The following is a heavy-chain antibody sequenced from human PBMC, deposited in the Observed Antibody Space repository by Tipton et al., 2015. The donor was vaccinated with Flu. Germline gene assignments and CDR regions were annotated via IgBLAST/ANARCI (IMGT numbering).Heavy chain of an antibody. V-gene: IGHV4-4*07. CDR3: ARLSGSSYYYGMDV. J-gene: IGHJ6*02. D-gene: IGHD1-26*01. CDR2: IYTSGST. Sequence: TLSLTCTVSGGSISSYYWGGIRQPAGKGLEWIVRIYTSGSTNYNPSLKSRVTMSVDTSKNQFSLKLSSVTAADTAVYYCARLSGSSYYYGMDVWGQGTTVTVSS. CDR1: GGSISSYY.